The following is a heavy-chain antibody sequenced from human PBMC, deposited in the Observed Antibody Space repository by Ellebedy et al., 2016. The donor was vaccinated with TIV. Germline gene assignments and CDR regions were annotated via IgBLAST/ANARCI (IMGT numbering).Heavy chain of an antibody. D-gene: IGHD1-1*01. J-gene: IGHJ6*02. CDR2: INPSGGST. CDR1: GYTFTSYY. CDR3: ARDLPGRQGNYYYYGMDV. Sequence: AASVKVSCKASGYTFTSYYMHWVRQAPGQGLEWMGIINPSGGSTSYAQKFQGRVTMTRDTSTSTVYMELSSLRSEDTAVYYCARDLPGRQGNYYYYGMDVWGQGTTVTVSS. V-gene: IGHV1-46*01.